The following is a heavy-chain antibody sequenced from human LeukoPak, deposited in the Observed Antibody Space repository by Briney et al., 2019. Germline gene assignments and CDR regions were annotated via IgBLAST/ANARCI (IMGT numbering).Heavy chain of an antibody. CDR3: ARAEKRGTANDAFDI. J-gene: IGHJ3*02. Sequence: GASVKVSCKASGYTFTSYYMHWVRQAPGQGLEWMGIINPSGGSTSYAQKFQGRVTMTRDMSTSTVYMELSSLRSEDTAVYYCARAEKRGTANDAFDIWGQGTMVTVSS. CDR2: INPSGGST. CDR1: GYTFTSYY. D-gene: IGHD7-27*01. V-gene: IGHV1-46*01.